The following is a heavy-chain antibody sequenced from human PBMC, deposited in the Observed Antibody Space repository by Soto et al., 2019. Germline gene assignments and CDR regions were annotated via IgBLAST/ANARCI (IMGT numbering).Heavy chain of an antibody. J-gene: IGHJ4*02. CDR1: GYTLTSYD. CDR3: ARGPLALRGSGWYYFDY. Sequence: ASVKVSCKASGYTLTSYDINWVRQATGQGLEWMGWMNPNSGNTGYAQKLQGRVTMTRNTSISTAYMELSSLRSEDTAVYYCARGPLALRGSGWYYFDYWGQGTLVTVSS. V-gene: IGHV1-8*01. CDR2: MNPNSGNT. D-gene: IGHD6-19*01.